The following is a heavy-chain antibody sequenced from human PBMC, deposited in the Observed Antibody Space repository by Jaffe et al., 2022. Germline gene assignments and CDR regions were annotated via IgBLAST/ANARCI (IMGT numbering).Heavy chain of an antibody. CDR3: ARRGPTYYDILTGYYKVGAEWWFDP. Sequence: QVQLQESGPGLVKPSETLSLTCAVSGYSISSGYYWGWIRQPPGKGLEWIGSIYHSGSTYYNPSLKSRVTISVDTSKNQFSLKLSSVTAADTAVYYCARRGPTYYDILTGYYKVGAEWWFDPWGQGTLVTVSS. J-gene: IGHJ5*02. CDR2: IYHSGST. D-gene: IGHD3-9*01. V-gene: IGHV4-38-2*01. CDR1: GYSISSGYY.